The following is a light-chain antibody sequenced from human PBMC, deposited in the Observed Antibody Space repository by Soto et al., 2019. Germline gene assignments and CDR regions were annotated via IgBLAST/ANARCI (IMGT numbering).Light chain of an antibody. Sequence: EIVMTQSPATLSVSPGERATLSCRASQSISSNLAWYQQKPGQAPRLLIYGASTRATGIPARFSGSGSGTEFTITISSLQSEDFAVYYCQQYNNRPPWTFGQGTKVDIK. V-gene: IGKV3-15*01. J-gene: IGKJ1*01. CDR1: QSISSN. CDR3: QQYNNRPPWT. CDR2: GAS.